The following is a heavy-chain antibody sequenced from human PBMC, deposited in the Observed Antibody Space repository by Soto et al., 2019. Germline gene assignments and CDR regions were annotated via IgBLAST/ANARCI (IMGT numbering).Heavy chain of an antibody. Sequence: EVHLVESGGGLVKPGGSLRRSCAASGLTFSSYSMNWVRQAPGKGLEWVSSISSSSSYIYYADSVKGRFTISRDNAKNSLYLQMNSLRAEDTAVYFCARAPYYYDSRGYYAYWGQGTLVTVSS. CDR2: ISSSSSYI. V-gene: IGHV3-21*01. D-gene: IGHD3-22*01. CDR1: GLTFSSYS. CDR3: ARAPYYYDSRGYYAY. J-gene: IGHJ4*02.